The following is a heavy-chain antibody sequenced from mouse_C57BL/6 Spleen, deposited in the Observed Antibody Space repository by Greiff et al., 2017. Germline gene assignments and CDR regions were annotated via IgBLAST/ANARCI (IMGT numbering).Heavy chain of an antibody. D-gene: IGHD1-1*01. CDR1: GFNIKDYY. Sequence: VQLKESGAELVRPGASVKLSCTASGFNIKDYYMHWVKQRPEQGLEWIGRIDPEDGDTEYAPKFQGKATMTADTSSNTAYLQLSSLTSEDTAVYYGITGAYYYGSSRYYAMDYWGQGTSVTVSS. CDR3: ITGAYYYGSSRYYAMDY. V-gene: IGHV14-1*01. CDR2: IDPEDGDT. J-gene: IGHJ4*01.